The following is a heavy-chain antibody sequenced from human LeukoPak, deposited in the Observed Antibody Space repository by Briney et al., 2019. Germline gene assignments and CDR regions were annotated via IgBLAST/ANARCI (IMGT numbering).Heavy chain of an antibody. J-gene: IGHJ5*02. CDR1: GFPFSASS. CDR2: ISDISDTLI. V-gene: IGHV3-48*02. CDR3: ARVRGSTLGRAYLDP. D-gene: IGHD2-15*01. Sequence: GGSLRLSCTASGFPFSASSMSWVRQAPGKGLEWVSYISDISDTLIKCADCVKGRFTISRDNARNLVYLQMNSLRDEDTAVYYCARVRGSTLGRAYLDPWGQGTLVTVSS.